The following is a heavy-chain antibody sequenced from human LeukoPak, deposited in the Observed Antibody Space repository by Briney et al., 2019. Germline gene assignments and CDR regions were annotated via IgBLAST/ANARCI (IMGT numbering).Heavy chain of an antibody. CDR2: IYTDGST. CDR1: GFTVSSNY. CDR3: TRGRPHGNDY. Sequence: GGSLRLSCAASGFTVSSNYMSWVRQAPGKGLAWVSVIYTDGSTYYADSVKGRFTISRDNSKNTLYLQMNSLRVEDTAVYYCTRGRPHGNDYWGQGTLVTVSS. D-gene: IGHD4-23*01. J-gene: IGHJ4*02. V-gene: IGHV3-53*01.